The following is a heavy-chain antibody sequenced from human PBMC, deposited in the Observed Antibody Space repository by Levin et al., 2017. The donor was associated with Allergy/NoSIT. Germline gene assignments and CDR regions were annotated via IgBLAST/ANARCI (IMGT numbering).Heavy chain of an antibody. CDR2: INPSGGST. Sequence: ASVKVSCKASGYTFTSYYIHWVRQAPGQGLEWMGIINPSGGSTSYAQKFQGRVTMTRDTSTSTVYMELSSLRSEDTAVYYCSRTIYDYVWGSYRYAHFDYWGQGTLVTVSS. CDR3: SRTIYDYVWGSYRYAHFDY. J-gene: IGHJ4*02. CDR1: GYTFTSYY. V-gene: IGHV1-46*01. D-gene: IGHD3-16*02.